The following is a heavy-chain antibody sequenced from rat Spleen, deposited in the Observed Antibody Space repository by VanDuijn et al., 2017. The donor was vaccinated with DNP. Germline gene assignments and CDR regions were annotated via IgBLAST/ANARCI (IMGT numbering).Heavy chain of an antibody. CDR2: ILYDGSST. V-gene: IGHV5-7*01. Sequence: EVQLVESGGGLVQPGRSLKLSCAASGFTFSDYNMAWVRQAPKKGLEWVATILYDGSSTYYRDSVKGRFTISRDIAKSTLYLQMDSLRSEDTATYYCARRTPTDYAMDAWGQGTSVTVSS. CDR1: GFTFSDYN. J-gene: IGHJ4*01. CDR3: ARRTPTDYAMDA. D-gene: IGHD1-4*01.